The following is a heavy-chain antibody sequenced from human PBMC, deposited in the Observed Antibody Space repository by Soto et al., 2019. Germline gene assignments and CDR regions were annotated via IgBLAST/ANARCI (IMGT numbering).Heavy chain of an antibody. CDR3: ARIMITFGGPRGDAFDI. CDR2: IYYSGST. D-gene: IGHD3-16*01. CDR1: GGSISSSSYY. Sequence: SETLSLTCTVSGGSISSSSYYWGWIRQPPGKGLEWIGSIYYSGSTYYNPSLKSRVTISVDTSKNQFSLKLSSVTAADTAVYYCARIMITFGGPRGDAFDIWGQGTMVTVSS. J-gene: IGHJ3*02. V-gene: IGHV4-39*01.